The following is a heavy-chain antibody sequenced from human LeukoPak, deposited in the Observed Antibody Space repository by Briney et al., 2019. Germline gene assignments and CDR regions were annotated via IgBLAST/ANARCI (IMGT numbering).Heavy chain of an antibody. V-gene: IGHV3-74*01. D-gene: IGHD6-13*01. CDR3: ARVRSSSWYDY. CDR1: GFTFSTSW. J-gene: IGHJ4*02. CDR2: ISSDGITT. Sequence: GGSLRLSCATSGFTFSTSWMHWVRHAPGEGLVWVSRISSDGITTTYADSVKGRFTISRDNAKNTLYLQMNSLRVEDTAVYYCARVRSSSWYDYWGQGALVTVSS.